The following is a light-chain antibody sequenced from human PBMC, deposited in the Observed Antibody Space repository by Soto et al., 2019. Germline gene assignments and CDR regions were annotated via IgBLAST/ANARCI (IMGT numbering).Light chain of an antibody. CDR1: QSLLNSGGKTY. J-gene: IGKJ1*01. V-gene: IGKV2D-29*01. Sequence: DIVMTQTPLSLSVTPGQPASISCKSSQSLLNSGGKTYFYWYLQKPGQPPQLLIYEVSNRFSGVSDRVSGSGSGTDFTLNISRVEAEDVGFYYCLQTTQFPWTLGQGTKVDIK. CDR3: LQTTQFPWT. CDR2: EVS.